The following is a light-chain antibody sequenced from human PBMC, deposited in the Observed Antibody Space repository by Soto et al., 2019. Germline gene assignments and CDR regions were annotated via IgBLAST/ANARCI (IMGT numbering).Light chain of an antibody. CDR3: FSFTTTRTHV. CDR2: EVN. Sequence: VLTQPSSLSGSPGQSITISCTGTISDIGAYDYVSWFQQHPGKAPKLMISEVNNRPSGVSNRFSGSKSGNTAYLTISGLQVEDEAEYFCFSFTTTRTHVFRTGTKVTVL. CDR1: ISDIGAYDY. V-gene: IGLV2-14*01. J-gene: IGLJ1*01.